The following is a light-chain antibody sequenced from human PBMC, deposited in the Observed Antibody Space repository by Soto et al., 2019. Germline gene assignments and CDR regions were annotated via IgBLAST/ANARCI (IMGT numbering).Light chain of an antibody. V-gene: IGKV3-20*01. CDR1: QSVRSRY. CDR2: GAS. J-gene: IGKJ2*01. Sequence: EIVLTQSPGTLSLSPGERATLSCRASQSVRSRYLAWYQQKPGQPPRLLIYGASSRATGIPDRFSGSGSGTDFTLTITRLEPEDFAVYFCQQYGRSLYTFGQGTNLEIK. CDR3: QQYGRSLYT.